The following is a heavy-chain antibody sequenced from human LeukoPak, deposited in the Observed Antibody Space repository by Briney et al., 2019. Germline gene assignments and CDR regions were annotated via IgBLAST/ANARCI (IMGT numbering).Heavy chain of an antibody. CDR3: AKGGLLQLWYRYYYGMDV. CDR2: ISGSGGST. D-gene: IGHD5-18*01. J-gene: IGHJ6*02. V-gene: IGHV3-23*01. CDR1: GFTFSSCA. Sequence: GGSLRLSCAASGFTFSSCAMSWVRQAPGKGLEWVSAISGSGGSTYYADSVKGRFTISRDNSKNTLYLQMNSLRAEDTAVYYCAKGGLLQLWYRYYYGMDVWGQGTTVTVSS.